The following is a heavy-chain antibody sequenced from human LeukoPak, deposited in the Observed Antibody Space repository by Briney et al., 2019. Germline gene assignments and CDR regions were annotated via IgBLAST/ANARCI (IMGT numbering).Heavy chain of an antibody. D-gene: IGHD2-15*01. J-gene: IGHJ4*02. V-gene: IGHV1-69*05. CDR3: ASVGYCSGGSCYSVLGVFDY. Sequence: SVKVSCKASGGTFSSYAISWVRQAPGQGLEWMGRIIAIFGTANYAQKFQGRVTITTDESPSTAYMELNSLRSEDTAVYYCASVGYCSGGSCYSVLGVFDYWGQGTLVTVSS. CDR2: IIAIFGTA. CDR1: GGTFSSYA.